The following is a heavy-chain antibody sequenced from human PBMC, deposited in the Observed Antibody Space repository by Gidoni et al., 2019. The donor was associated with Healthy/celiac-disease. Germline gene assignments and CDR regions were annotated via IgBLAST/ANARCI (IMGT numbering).Heavy chain of an antibody. CDR1: GFTFSSYA. D-gene: IGHD1-26*01. V-gene: IGHV3-30*04. Sequence: QVQLVESGGDQVQPGRSLRLSCAASGFTFSSYAMHWVRQAPGKGLEWVAVISYDGRNKYYADPVKGRFNISRDNSKNTLYLQMNSLRAEDTAVYYCARDQERYSGSYLFDYWGQGTLVTVSS. CDR3: ARDQERYSGSYLFDY. CDR2: ISYDGRNK. J-gene: IGHJ4*02.